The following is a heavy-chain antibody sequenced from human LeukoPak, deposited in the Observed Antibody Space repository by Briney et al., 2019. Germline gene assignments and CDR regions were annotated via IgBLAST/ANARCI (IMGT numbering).Heavy chain of an antibody. CDR1: GYTFTSYG. D-gene: IGHD2-2*01. V-gene: IGHV1-18*04. CDR3: ARGPIIDIAIIPAADEYYYMDV. J-gene: IGHJ6*03. CDR2: ISAYNGNT. Sequence: ASVKVSCKASGYTFTSYGITWVRQAPGQGLEWMGWISAYNGNTNYAQKVQGRVTMTTDTSTTTAYVELRSLRSDDTAVYYCARGPIIDIAIIPAADEYYYMDVWGKGTTVTVSS.